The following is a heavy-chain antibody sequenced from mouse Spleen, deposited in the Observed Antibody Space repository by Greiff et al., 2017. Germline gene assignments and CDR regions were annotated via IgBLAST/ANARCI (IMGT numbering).Heavy chain of an antibody. J-gene: IGHJ3*01. CDR2: IWSGGST. CDR3: ARNGDYDYDGFAY. V-gene: IGHV2-2*01. Sequence: VQGVESGPGLVQPSQSLSITCTVSGFSLTSYGVHWVRQSPGKDLEWLGVIWSGGSTDYNAAFISRLSISKDNSKSQVFFKMNSLQADDTAIYYCARNGDYDYDGFAYWGQGTLVTVSA. CDR1: GFSLTSYG. D-gene: IGHD2-4*01.